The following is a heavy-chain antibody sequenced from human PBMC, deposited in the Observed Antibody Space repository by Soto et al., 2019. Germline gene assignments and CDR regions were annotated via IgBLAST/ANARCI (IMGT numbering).Heavy chain of an antibody. J-gene: IGHJ6*02. CDR3: ATSGNPVSATPSYYGMDV. V-gene: IGHV1-69*02. Sequence: QVQLVQSGPEVKKPGSSVRVSCKASGGSFTTFIVTWVRQAPGQGLEWMGRIIPVLNVEYYAQKFQGRLTIAADKSTSTAYMGLTSLTSADTAVYYCATSGNPVSATPSYYGMDVWGLGTMVIVSS. CDR2: IIPVLNVE. CDR1: GGSFTTFI. D-gene: IGHD2-15*01.